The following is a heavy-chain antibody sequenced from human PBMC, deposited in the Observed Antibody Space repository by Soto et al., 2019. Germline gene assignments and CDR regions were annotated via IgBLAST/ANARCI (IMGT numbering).Heavy chain of an antibody. J-gene: IGHJ4*02. D-gene: IGHD2-8*02. CDR2: IFYSGPT. Sequence: SETLSLACTVSGGSITDNYWNWIRQPPGKGLEWIGYIFYSGPTTYNPSLKGRITISIDASKNQFSLNLRSVTAADTATYYCASSTASADLDYWGQGTLVTVSS. CDR1: GGSITDNY. CDR3: ASSTASADLDY. V-gene: IGHV4-59*08.